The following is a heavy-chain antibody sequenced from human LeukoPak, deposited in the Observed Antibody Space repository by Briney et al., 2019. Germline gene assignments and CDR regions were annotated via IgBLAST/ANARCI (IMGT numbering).Heavy chain of an antibody. CDR1: GFTFSSYA. Sequence: PGGSLRLSCAASGFTFSSYAMHWVRQAPGKGLEYVSAISSNGCSTYYANSVKGRFTISRDNSKNTLYLQMGSLRAEDMAVYYCAREAYYYDSSGYFDYWGQGTVVTVSS. CDR2: ISSNGCST. J-gene: IGHJ4*02. D-gene: IGHD3-22*01. CDR3: AREAYYYDSSGYFDY. V-gene: IGHV3-64*01.